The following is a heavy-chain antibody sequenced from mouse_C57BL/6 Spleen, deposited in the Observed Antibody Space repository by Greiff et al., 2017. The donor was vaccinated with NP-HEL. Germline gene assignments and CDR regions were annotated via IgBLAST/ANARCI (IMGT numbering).Heavy chain of an antibody. CDR3: ARGITTSWFAY. D-gene: IGHD1-1*01. CDR1: GYSFTRYY. J-gene: IGHJ3*01. Sequence: QVQLQQSGPELVKPGASVKISCKASGYSFTRYYIHWVKQRPGQGLEWIGWIYPGSGNTKYNEKFKGKATLTADTSSSTAYMQLSSLTSEDSAVYYCARGITTSWFAYWGQGTLVTVSA. V-gene: IGHV1-66*01. CDR2: IYPGSGNT.